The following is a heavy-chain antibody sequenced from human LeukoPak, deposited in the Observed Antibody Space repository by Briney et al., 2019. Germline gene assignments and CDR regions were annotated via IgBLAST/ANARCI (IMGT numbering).Heavy chain of an antibody. J-gene: IGHJ4*02. CDR2: INHSGST. CDR3: ALVRIWFGETPLDY. D-gene: IGHD3-10*01. CDR1: GVSLSGYY. V-gene: IGHV4-34*01. Sequence: SETLSLTCAVYGVSLSGYYWTWIRQPPGKGLEWIGEINHSGSTNYNPSRRGRVTISVDTSKNQLSLELSSVTAADTAVYYCALVRIWFGETPLDYWGEGTLVTVSS.